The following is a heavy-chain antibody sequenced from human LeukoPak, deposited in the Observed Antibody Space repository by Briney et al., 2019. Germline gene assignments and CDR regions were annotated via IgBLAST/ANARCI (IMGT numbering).Heavy chain of an antibody. J-gene: IGHJ4*02. Sequence: PSETLSLTCTVSGGSLTSTSYYWGWIRQPPGKGLEWIGSIYYSGSTYYNPSLKSRVTISVDTSKNQFSLKLSSVTAADTAVYYCARFSGSYFDYWGQGTLVTVSS. CDR3: ARFSGSYFDY. D-gene: IGHD1-26*01. V-gene: IGHV4-39*01. CDR1: GGSLTSTSYY. CDR2: IYYSGST.